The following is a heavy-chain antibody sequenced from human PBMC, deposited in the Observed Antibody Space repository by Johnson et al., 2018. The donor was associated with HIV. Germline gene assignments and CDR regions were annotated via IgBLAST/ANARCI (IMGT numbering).Heavy chain of an antibody. CDR1: GFIFRDYY. V-gene: IGHV3-11*04. J-gene: IGHJ3*02. D-gene: IGHD3-9*01. Sequence: QVQLVESGGGLVKTGGSLRLSCAVSGFIFRDYYMSWIRQAPGKGLEWVSYISSSGKSTNYADSVKGRFTISRDNAKNSLSLQMNSLRAEDTAIYYCAREEGSDILTRGDAFDIWGQGTMVAVSS. CDR2: ISSSGKST. CDR3: AREEGSDILTRGDAFDI.